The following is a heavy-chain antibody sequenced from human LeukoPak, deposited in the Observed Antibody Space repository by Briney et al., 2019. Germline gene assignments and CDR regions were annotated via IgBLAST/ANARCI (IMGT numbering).Heavy chain of an antibody. CDR1: GFTFSSYG. D-gene: IGHD2-15*01. CDR2: ISYDGSNK. CDR3: AKDIDIVVVVAALDAFDI. J-gene: IGHJ3*02. Sequence: GGSLRLSCAASGFTFSSYGMHWVRQAPGKGLEWVAVISYDGSNKYYADPVKGRFTISRDNSKNTLYLQMNSLRAEDTAVYYCAKDIDIVVVVAALDAFDIWGQGTMVTVSS. V-gene: IGHV3-30*18.